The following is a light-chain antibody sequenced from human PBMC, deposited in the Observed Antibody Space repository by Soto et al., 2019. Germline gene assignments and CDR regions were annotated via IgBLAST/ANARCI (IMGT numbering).Light chain of an antibody. Sequence: EIVMMQSPATLSVSPGERATLSCRASQIIANNLAWYQQKPGQAPRLLIYGASSRATGIPDRFSGSGSGTDFTLTISRLEPEDFAVYYCQQYGSSPRTFGQGTKVDIK. CDR2: GAS. J-gene: IGKJ1*01. CDR1: QIIANN. CDR3: QQYGSSPRT. V-gene: IGKV3-20*01.